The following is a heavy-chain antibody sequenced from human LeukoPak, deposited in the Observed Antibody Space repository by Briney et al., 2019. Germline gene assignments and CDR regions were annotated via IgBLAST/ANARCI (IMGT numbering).Heavy chain of an antibody. J-gene: IGHJ5*02. CDR1: KFTFSTYW. CDR2: IKQDGSEK. D-gene: IGHD5-12*01. Sequence: GGSLRLSCAASKFTFSTYWMSWVRQAPGKGLEWVADIKQDGSEKYYVDSVKGRFTISRDNAKKSLYLQMNSLRAEDTAIYYCASSVATPGWFDPWGQGTLVTVSS. V-gene: IGHV3-7*01. CDR3: ASSVATPGWFDP.